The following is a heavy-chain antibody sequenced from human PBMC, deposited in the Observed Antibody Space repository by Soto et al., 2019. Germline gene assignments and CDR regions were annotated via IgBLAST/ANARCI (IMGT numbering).Heavy chain of an antibody. D-gene: IGHD5-18*01. Sequence: GASVKVSCKASGYTFTGYYMHWVRQAPGQGLEWMGWINPNSGGTNYAQKFQGRVTMTRDTSISTAYMELSRLRSDDTAVYYCARGSRDRGYSYGSLGYWGQGTLVTVSS. J-gene: IGHJ4*02. CDR3: ARGSRDRGYSYGSLGY. CDR1: GYTFTGYY. CDR2: INPNSGGT. V-gene: IGHV1-2*02.